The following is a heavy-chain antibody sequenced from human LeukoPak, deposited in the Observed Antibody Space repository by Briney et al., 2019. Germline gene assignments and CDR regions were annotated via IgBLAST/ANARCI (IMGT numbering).Heavy chain of an antibody. CDR3: ARDFPAAFGAFDI. CDR1: GFTFSSYS. Sequence: GGSLRLSCTASGFTFSSYSMNWVRQAPGKGLEWVSYISSSSSTIYYADSVKGRFTISRDNAKNSLYLQMNSLRAEDTAMYYCARDFPAAFGAFDIWGQGTMVTVSS. CDR2: ISSSSSTI. J-gene: IGHJ3*02. D-gene: IGHD6-13*01. V-gene: IGHV3-48*01.